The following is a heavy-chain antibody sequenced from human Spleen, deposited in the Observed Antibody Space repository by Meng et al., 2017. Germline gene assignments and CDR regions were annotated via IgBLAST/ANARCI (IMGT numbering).Heavy chain of an antibody. V-gene: IGHV1-2*06. CDR2: INPISDDT. D-gene: IGHD6-13*01. Sequence: QVQPVQPGSELKKPRASVKVPCKPSGYTSNAYYIHWVRQAPGQGLEWMGRINPISDDTHYAQKFHDRVTMTSDTSISTAYMELSTLRSDDTAVYYCVRDEDISAAGYLFGDYWGQGTLVTVSS. J-gene: IGHJ4*02. CDR3: VRDEDISAAGYLFGDY. CDR1: GYTSNAYY.